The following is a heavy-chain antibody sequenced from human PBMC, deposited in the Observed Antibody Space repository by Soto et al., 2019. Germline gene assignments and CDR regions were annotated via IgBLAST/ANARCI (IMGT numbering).Heavy chain of an antibody. J-gene: IGHJ5*02. D-gene: IGHD2-8*01. CDR1: GFTFSAYS. CDR3: ARDNGMAGSFDP. Sequence: EMQLVESGGGLVQPGESLRISCAASGFTFSAYSMNWVRQAPGKGLEWISYITGSSATIYYADSVKGRFTISRDNAKSSLYLQMNSLRDEDTAIYFCARDNGMAGSFDPWGQGTLVTVSS. CDR2: ITGSSATI. V-gene: IGHV3-48*02.